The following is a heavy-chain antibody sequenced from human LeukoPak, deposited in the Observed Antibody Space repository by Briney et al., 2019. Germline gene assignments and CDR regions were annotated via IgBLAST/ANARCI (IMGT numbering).Heavy chain of an antibody. V-gene: IGHV1-69*04. D-gene: IGHD2-15*01. Sequence: SVKVSCKASGGPFNSYAINWVRQAPGQGLEWMGRIIVILGEVNYAQKFQGRLTITADKSTRTAYMDLNNLASEDTAIYFCARYIHPQGLIGYAMDVWGQGTTVIVSS. J-gene: IGHJ6*02. CDR2: IIVILGEV. CDR1: GGPFNSYA. CDR3: ARYIHPQGLIGYAMDV.